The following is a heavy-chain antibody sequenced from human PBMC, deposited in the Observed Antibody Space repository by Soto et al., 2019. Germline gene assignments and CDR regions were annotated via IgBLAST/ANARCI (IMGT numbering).Heavy chain of an antibody. CDR2: IKQDGSEE. V-gene: IGHV3-7*04. Sequence: EVHLVESGGGLVQPGGSLRLSCAASGFTFSTYWMTWVRQAPGKGLEGVVNIKQDGSEEYYVDSVKGRFTISRDNAKNSLYLQMNSLTVEDTAVYYCARGAVPTWGSYQLDYWGQGTLVNVSS. D-gene: IGHD3-16*02. J-gene: IGHJ4*02. CDR3: ARGAVPTWGSYQLDY. CDR1: GFTFSTYW.